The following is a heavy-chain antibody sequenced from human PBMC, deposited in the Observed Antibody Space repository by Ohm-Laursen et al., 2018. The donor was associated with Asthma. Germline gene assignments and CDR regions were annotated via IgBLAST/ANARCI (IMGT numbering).Heavy chain of an antibody. CDR1: GFTFSSYA. Sequence: RLSCAASGFTFSSYAMSWVRQAPGKGLEWVSGVSGSGGSTYYADSVKGRFTISRDNPKNTLYLQMNSLRAEDTAVYYCAKESAVVVAATLDYWGQGTLVTVSS. CDR3: AKESAVVVAATLDY. V-gene: IGHV3-23*01. CDR2: VSGSGGST. J-gene: IGHJ4*02. D-gene: IGHD2-15*01.